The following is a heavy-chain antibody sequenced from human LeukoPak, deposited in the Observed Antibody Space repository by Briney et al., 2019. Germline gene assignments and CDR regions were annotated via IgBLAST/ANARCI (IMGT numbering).Heavy chain of an antibody. CDR2: IYTSGST. J-gene: IGHJ4*02. CDR1: GGSISSYY. D-gene: IGHD6-6*01. V-gene: IGHV4-4*07. Sequence: SETLSLTCTVSGGSISSYYWSWIRQPAGKGLEGIGRIYTSGSTNYNPSLKSRVTMSVDTSKNQFSLKLSSVTAADTAVYYCARGSSLIAARPPAGFDYWGQGTLVTVSS. CDR3: ARGSSLIAARPPAGFDY.